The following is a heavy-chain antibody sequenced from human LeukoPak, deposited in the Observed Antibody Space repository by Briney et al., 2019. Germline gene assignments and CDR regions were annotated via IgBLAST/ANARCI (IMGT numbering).Heavy chain of an antibody. CDR2: IILMFGAT. CDR3: ARGSYSDYIFDY. D-gene: IGHD4-11*01. Sequence: ASVKVSCKASGGSFSSYGINWVRQAPGQGMEWMGRIILMFGATNYAQKFQGRGTVTTDESTSTAYMELSSLRSEDTAVYYCARGSYSDYIFDYWGQGTLVTVSS. J-gene: IGHJ4*02. CDR1: GGSFSSYG. V-gene: IGHV1-69*05.